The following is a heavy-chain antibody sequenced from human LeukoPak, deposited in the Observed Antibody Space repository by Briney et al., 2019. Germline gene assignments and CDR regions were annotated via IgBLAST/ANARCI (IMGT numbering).Heavy chain of an antibody. CDR1: GGSISSYY. CDR3: TWMATVVTVDI. D-gene: IGHD4-23*01. Sequence: ETLSLTCTVSGGSISSYYWSWIRQPPGKGLEWIGRTIGGNGPADYAAPVKGRFTISRDYSKDTMYLHMNSLKTEDTAVYYCTWMATVVTVDIWGQGTLVTVSS. J-gene: IGHJ4*02. CDR2: TIGGNGPA. V-gene: IGHV3-15*01.